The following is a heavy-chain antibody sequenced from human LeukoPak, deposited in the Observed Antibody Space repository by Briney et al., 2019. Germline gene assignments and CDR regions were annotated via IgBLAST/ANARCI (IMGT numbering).Heavy chain of an antibody. J-gene: IGHJ2*01. CDR3: ANPLISGQGWYFDL. V-gene: IGHV3-23*01. CDR2: ISASGGNT. D-gene: IGHD6-19*01. Sequence: PGGSLRLSCAASGFAFSNYAMSWVRQGPGKGLEWVSAISASGGNTYYADSVKGRFTISRDNSKNTLYLQMNSLRAEDTAVYYCANPLISGQGWYFDLWGRGTLVTVSS. CDR1: GFAFSNYA.